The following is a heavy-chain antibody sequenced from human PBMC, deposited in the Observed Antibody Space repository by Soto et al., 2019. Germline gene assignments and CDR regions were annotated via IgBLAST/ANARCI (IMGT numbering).Heavy chain of an antibody. CDR2: ISAYNGNT. V-gene: IGHV1-18*01. J-gene: IGHJ4*02. CDR1: GYTFPSYG. Sequence: ASVQVSCKASGYTFPSYGIIWVRQAPGQGLEWMGWISAYNGNTNYAQKLQGRVTMTTDTSTSTAYMELRSLRSDDTAVYYCARDPGFRSDYWGQGTLVTVSS. CDR3: ARDPGFRSDY. D-gene: IGHD3-9*01.